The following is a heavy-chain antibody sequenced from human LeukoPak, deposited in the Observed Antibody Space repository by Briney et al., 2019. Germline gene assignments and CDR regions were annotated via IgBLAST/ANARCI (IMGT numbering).Heavy chain of an antibody. D-gene: IGHD3-10*01. CDR3: ARGRAPRVMVRGYLNWFDP. V-gene: IGHV4-30-4*08. CDR2: IFSSGNT. J-gene: IGHJ5*02. Sequence: SQTLSLTCTVSGGSISSGDYYWSWIRQPPGKGLEWIGYIFSSGNTYYNPSLKSRVTISVDRSKNQFSLKLSSVTAADTAVYYCARGRAPRVMVRGYLNWFDPWGQGTLVTVSS. CDR1: GGSISSGDYY.